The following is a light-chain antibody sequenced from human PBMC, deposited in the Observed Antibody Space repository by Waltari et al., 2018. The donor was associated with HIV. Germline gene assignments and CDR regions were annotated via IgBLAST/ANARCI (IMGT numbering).Light chain of an antibody. J-gene: IGLJ2*01. CDR1: NNAIGADKS. CDR2: HVT. Sequence: QSALTQTASVSASPGQSITISCTGINNAIGADKSVSWYQQHPGKVPKLLIYHVTNRPAGVSGRFSGSKSVNTASLTISWLQPDDDADYYCGSSTNSNIVLFGGGTKLTVL. CDR3: GSSTNSNIVL. V-gene: IGLV2-14*01.